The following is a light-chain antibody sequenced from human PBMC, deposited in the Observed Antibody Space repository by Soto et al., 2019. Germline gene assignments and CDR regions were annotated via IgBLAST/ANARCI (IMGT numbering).Light chain of an antibody. J-gene: IGKJ4*01. CDR2: GVS. CDR1: QTVSSN. CDR3: QQYNDWPPEVT. V-gene: IGKV3D-15*01. Sequence: EIVLTQAPITLSVSPGERATLSCRASQTVSSNLARYQQKPGQPPRLLKSGVSTRATGIPARFSGSGSGTEFTLTISSLQSEDFAVYYCQQYNDWPPEVTFGGGTKVEIK.